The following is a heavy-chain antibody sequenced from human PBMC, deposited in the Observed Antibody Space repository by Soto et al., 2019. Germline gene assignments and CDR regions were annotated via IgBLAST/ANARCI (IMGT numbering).Heavy chain of an antibody. Sequence: EVQLVESGGGLVKPGGSLRLSCAASGFTFSSYSMNWVRQAPGKGLEWVSSISSSSSYIYYADSVKGRFTISRDNAKNSLYLQINSLRAEDTAVYYCARDRRPYYYDSSGYYPDYGMDVWGQGTTVTVSS. D-gene: IGHD3-22*01. J-gene: IGHJ6*02. CDR2: ISSSSSYI. CDR3: ARDRRPYYYDSSGYYPDYGMDV. V-gene: IGHV3-21*01. CDR1: GFTFSSYS.